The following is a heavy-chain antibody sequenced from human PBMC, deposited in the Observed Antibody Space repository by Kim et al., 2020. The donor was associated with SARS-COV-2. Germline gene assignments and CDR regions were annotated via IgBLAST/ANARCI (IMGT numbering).Heavy chain of an antibody. CDR1: GGSFSGYY. V-gene: IGHV4-34*01. D-gene: IGHD5-12*01. CDR2: INHSGST. J-gene: IGHJ6*02. Sequence: SETLSLTCAVYGGSFSGYYWSWIRQPPGKGLEWIGEINHSGSTNYNPSLKSRVTISVDTSKNQFSLKLSSVTAADTAVYYCARGGTTGANIVATIRGNYYYYYGMDVWGQGTTVTVSS. CDR3: ARGGTTGANIVATIRGNYYYYYGMDV.